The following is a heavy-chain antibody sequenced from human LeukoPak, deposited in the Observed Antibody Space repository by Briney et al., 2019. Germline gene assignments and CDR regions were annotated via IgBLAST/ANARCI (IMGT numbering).Heavy chain of an antibody. D-gene: IGHD6-13*01. Sequence: PSETLSLTCTVSGGSISSSSYYWGWIRQPPGKGLEWIGSIYYSGSTYYNPSLKSRVTISVDTSKNQFSLKLSSVTAADTAVYYCAREGAAAGRYFDPWGQGTLVTVSS. V-gene: IGHV4-39*07. CDR1: GGSISSSSYY. CDR3: AREGAAAGRYFDP. CDR2: IYYSGST. J-gene: IGHJ5*02.